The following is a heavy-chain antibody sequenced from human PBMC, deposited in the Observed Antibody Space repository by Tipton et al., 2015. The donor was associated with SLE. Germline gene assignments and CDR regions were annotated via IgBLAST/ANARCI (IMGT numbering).Heavy chain of an antibody. D-gene: IGHD4-17*01. CDR2: VYYSGGT. J-gene: IGHJ4*02. V-gene: IGHV4-59*11. CDR1: GGSISSHS. Sequence: TLSLTCTVSGGSISSHSWSWIRQPPGKGLEWIGYVYYSGGTNYSPSLRSRVSISLDTSKNQFSLKLTSVTAADTAVYYCARVDSTVTTGLDYWGQGILVTVSP. CDR3: ARVDSTVTTGLDY.